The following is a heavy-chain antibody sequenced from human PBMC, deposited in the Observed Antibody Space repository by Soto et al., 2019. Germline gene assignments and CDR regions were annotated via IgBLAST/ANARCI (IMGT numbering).Heavy chain of an antibody. CDR1: GGSISGYY. J-gene: IGHJ4*02. CDR3: AKYRRTDAEGYRLDF. D-gene: IGHD5-12*01. Sequence: SETLSLTCTLSGGSISGYYWSWIRQPPGKGLEWIGYVYYSGSTKYNPSLESRVTISVDMSNNQFSLMLTSVTAADTAVYYCAKYRRTDAEGYRLDFWGQGTLVNV. CDR2: VYYSGST. V-gene: IGHV4-59*01.